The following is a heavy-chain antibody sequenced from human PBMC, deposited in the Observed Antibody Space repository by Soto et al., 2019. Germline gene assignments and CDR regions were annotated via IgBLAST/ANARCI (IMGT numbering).Heavy chain of an antibody. D-gene: IGHD6-19*01. CDR2: GYYSWSR. J-gene: IGHJ3*01. Sequence: PSETLSLTCTVSGGSISSYYWSWIRQPPGKGLEWMGYGYYSWSRNYNPSLKSRGTISVYTSKNEFSLKLSTVTAAATAVYSCERYSSGWYKYAFDVWGQGTMVTVSS. CDR3: ERYSSGWYKYAFDV. CDR1: GGSISSYY. V-gene: IGHV4-59*01.